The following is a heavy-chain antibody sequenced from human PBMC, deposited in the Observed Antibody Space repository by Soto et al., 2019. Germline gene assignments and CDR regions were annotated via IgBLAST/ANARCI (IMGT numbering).Heavy chain of an antibody. CDR2: ISAYNGNT. V-gene: IGHV1-18*01. D-gene: IGHD3-10*01. CDR1: GYTFTSYG. J-gene: IGHJ4*02. CDR3: ARDRTYYYGSGIQGYFDY. Sequence: ASVKVSCKASGYTFTSYGISWVRQAPGQGLEWMGWISAYNGNTNYAQKLQGRVTMTTDTSTNTAYMELRSLRSDDTAVYYCARDRTYYYGSGIQGYFDYWGQGTLVTVSS.